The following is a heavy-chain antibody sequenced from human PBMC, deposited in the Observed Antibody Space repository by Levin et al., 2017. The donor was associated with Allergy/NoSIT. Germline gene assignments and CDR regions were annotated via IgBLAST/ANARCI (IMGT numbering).Heavy chain of an antibody. CDR1: GFTFSSYS. V-gene: IGHV3-48*04. J-gene: IGHJ3*02. CDR3: ASALPQRAFDI. Sequence: GGSLRLSCAASGFTFSSYSMNWVRQAPGQGLEWVSYLSSSSSTLYYADSVKGRFTISRDNAKNSLYLQMNSLRVEDTAVYYCASALPQRAFDIWGQGTMVTVSS. CDR2: LSSSSSTL.